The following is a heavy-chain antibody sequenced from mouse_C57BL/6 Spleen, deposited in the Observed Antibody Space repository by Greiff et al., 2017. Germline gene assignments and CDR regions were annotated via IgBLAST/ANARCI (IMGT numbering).Heavy chain of an antibody. CDR1: GYAFSSYW. J-gene: IGHJ4*01. D-gene: IGHD1-1*01. CDR3: ARKGYYGSSLRAMDY. Sequence: VQLQQSGAELVKPGASVKISCKASGYAFSSYWMNWVKQRPGKGLEWIGQIYPGDGDTNYNGKFKGKATLTADKSSSTAYMQLSSLTSEDSAVYFCARKGYYGSSLRAMDYWGQGTSVAVSS. V-gene: IGHV1-80*01. CDR2: IYPGDGDT.